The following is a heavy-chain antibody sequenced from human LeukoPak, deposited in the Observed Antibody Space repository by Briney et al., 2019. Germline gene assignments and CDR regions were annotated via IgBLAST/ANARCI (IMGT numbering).Heavy chain of an antibody. CDR2: IYYSGST. CDR1: GGSISGYY. D-gene: IGHD1-1*01. V-gene: IGHV4-59*12. Sequence: SETLSLTCTVSGGSISGYYWSWIRQPPGKGLELIGYIYYSGSTTYNPSLKSRVTISVDTSKNQFSLKLSSVTAADTAVYYCARDHHETGTYSFDYWGQGTLVTVSS. J-gene: IGHJ4*02. CDR3: ARDHHETGTYSFDY.